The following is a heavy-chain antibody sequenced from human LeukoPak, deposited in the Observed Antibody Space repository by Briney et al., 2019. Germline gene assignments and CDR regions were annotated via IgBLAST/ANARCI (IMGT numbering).Heavy chain of an antibody. J-gene: IGHJ4*02. CDR2: INHSGYT. D-gene: IGHD3-22*01. CDR3: SRQVVGNDY. V-gene: IGHV4-34*01. Sequence: SETLSLTCAVYGESSFSNYYWSWIRQTPGGALEWIGEINHSGYTNYNPSLKSRVTLSIDTSKNQFSLRLNPVTAADTAVYYCSRQVVGNDYWGQGTLVTVSS. CDR1: GESSFSNYY.